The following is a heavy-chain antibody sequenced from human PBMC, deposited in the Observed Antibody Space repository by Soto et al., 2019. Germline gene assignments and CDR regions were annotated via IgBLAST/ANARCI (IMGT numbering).Heavy chain of an antibody. CDR3: ANGGVYYDFWSGPGWFDP. Sequence: GGSLRLSCAGSGLTFINYAMIWVRQAPGKGLEWVSAISGSGGGTYYADSVKGRFTISRDNSKNTLYLQMNSLRAEDTAVYYCANGGVYYDFWSGPGWFDPWGQGTLVTVSS. CDR1: GLTFINYA. D-gene: IGHD3-3*01. V-gene: IGHV3-23*01. CDR2: ISGSGGGT. J-gene: IGHJ5*02.